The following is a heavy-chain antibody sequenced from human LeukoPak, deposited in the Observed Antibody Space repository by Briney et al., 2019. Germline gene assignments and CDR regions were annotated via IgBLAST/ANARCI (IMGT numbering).Heavy chain of an antibody. V-gene: IGHV3-23*01. D-gene: IGHD4-17*01. CDR2: ISGSGGST. Sequence: PGGSLRLSCAASGFTFSSYAMSWVRQAPGKGLEWVSAISGSGGSTYYADSVKGRFTISRDNSKNTLYPQMNSLRAEDTAVYYCAKDHYGDYRGHDYWGQGTLVTVSS. J-gene: IGHJ4*02. CDR1: GFTFSSYA. CDR3: AKDHYGDYRGHDY.